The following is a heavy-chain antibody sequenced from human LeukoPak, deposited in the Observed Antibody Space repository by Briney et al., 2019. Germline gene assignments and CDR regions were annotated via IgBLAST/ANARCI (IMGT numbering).Heavy chain of an antibody. V-gene: IGHV3-23*01. CDR1: GFTFSSYA. CDR3: AKISGDYYGSGSYQYYYYYMDV. Sequence: SGGSLRLSCAASGFTFSSYAMNWVRQAPGKGLEWVSAISGSGGSTYYADSVKGRFTISRDNSKNTLYLQMNSLRAEDTAVYYCAKISGDYYGSGSYQYYYYYMDVWGKGTTVTISS. CDR2: ISGSGGST. J-gene: IGHJ6*03. D-gene: IGHD3-10*01.